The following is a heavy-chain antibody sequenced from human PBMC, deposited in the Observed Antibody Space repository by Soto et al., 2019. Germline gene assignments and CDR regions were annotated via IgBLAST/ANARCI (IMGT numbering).Heavy chain of an antibody. V-gene: IGHV4-31*03. J-gene: IGHJ5*02. CDR2: IYYSGST. Sequence: SETLSLTCTVSGGSISSGGYYWSWIRQHPGKGLEWIGYIYYSGSTYYNPSLKSRVTISVDTSKNQFSLKLSSVTAADTAVYYCASSDDYGDSDWFDPWGQGTLVTVSS. CDR3: ASSDDYGDSDWFDP. D-gene: IGHD4-17*01. CDR1: GGSISSGGYY.